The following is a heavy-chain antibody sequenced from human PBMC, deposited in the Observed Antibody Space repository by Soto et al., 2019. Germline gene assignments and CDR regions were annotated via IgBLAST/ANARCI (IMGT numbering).Heavy chain of an antibody. CDR2: IIPIFGTA. D-gene: IGHD3-9*01. V-gene: IGHV1-69*13. CDR1: GGTFSSYA. Sequence: ASVKVSCKASGGTFSSYAISWVRQAPGQGLEWMGGIIPIFGTANYAQKFQGRVTITADESTSTAYMELSSLRSEDTAVYYCARAHVLRYFDWLLSWFDPWGQGTLVTVSS. J-gene: IGHJ5*02. CDR3: ARAHVLRYFDWLLSWFDP.